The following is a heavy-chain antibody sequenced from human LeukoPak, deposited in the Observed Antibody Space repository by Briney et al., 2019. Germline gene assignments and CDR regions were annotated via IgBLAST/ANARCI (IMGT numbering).Heavy chain of an antibody. Sequence: GGSLRLSCAASGFTFSKYWLLWVRQAPGKGLESVSRINTDGTVTTYADSVKCRFTVSRDNADNTMFLQMNSVRDEDTAVYYCATKQWLAPPPDSWGQGTPVTVSS. CDR3: ATKQWLAPPPDS. CDR1: GFTFSKYW. D-gene: IGHD6-19*01. V-gene: IGHV3-74*01. CDR2: INTDGTVT. J-gene: IGHJ4*02.